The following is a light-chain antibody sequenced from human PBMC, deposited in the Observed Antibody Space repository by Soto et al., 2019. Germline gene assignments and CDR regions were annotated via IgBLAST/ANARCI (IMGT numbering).Light chain of an antibody. Sequence: EIVMTQSPGTLSVSPGERATLSCRASQSVSRNLAWYQQKPGQAPRLLIYGASTSATVIPARFSGSGSGTEFTLTISSLQSEDFAVYYCQQYNNWPPYTFGQGTKLEIK. J-gene: IGKJ2*01. CDR1: QSVSRN. CDR3: QQYNNWPPYT. V-gene: IGKV3-15*01. CDR2: GAS.